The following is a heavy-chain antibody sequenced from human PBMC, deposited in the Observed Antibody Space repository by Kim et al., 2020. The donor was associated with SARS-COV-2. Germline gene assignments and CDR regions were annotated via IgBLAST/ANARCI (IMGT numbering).Heavy chain of an antibody. J-gene: IGHJ4*02. CDR3: TKGYQVASLLPYFHY. V-gene: IGHV3-30*18. D-gene: IGHD5-12*01. Sequence: GGSLRLSCAASGFTFSSYGIHWVRQAPGKGLEWVAFISYDGSKKFYADSVKGRFTISRDNSKSTLSLQMNSLRTEDTAVYFCTKGYQVASLLPYFHYWGQGTLVTVSS. CDR1: GFTFSSYG. CDR2: ISYDGSKK.